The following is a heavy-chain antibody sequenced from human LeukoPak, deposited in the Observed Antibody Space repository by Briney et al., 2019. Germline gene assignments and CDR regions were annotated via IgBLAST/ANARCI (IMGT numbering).Heavy chain of an antibody. V-gene: IGHV1-2*02. Sequence: ASVKVSCKASGCTFTGYYTHWVRQAPGQGLEWMGWINPNSGGTNYAQKFQGRVTMTRDTSISTAYMELSRLRSDDTAVYYCARDEKEARYYDILTGYREYNWFDPWGQGTLVTVSS. CDR3: ARDEKEARYYDILTGYREYNWFDP. CDR1: GCTFTGYY. D-gene: IGHD3-9*01. J-gene: IGHJ5*02. CDR2: INPNSGGT.